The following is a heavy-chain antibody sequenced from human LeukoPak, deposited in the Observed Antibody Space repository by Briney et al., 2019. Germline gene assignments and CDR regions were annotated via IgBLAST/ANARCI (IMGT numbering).Heavy chain of an antibody. CDR2: TYYTGNS. V-gene: IGHV4-61*01. Sequence: SETLSLTCTVSGGSVSSDNYYWTWIRQPPGKGLEWIGCTYYTGNSNYNPSLKSRVTISLDTSKNQFSLKLSSVTAADTAVYYCATLQRGGYCSGGSCYSGFYYFDYWGQGTLVTVSS. CDR3: ATLQRGGYCSGGSCYSGFYYFDY. D-gene: IGHD2-15*01. CDR1: GGSVSSDNYY. J-gene: IGHJ4*02.